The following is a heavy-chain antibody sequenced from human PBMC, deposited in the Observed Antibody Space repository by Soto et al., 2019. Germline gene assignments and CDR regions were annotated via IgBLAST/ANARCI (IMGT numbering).Heavy chain of an antibody. CDR2: INGGNGDT. J-gene: IGHJ4*02. D-gene: IGHD2-2*01. CDR3: ARGYCSSTSCQYYFDY. V-gene: IGHV1-3*01. Sequence: ASVKVSCKASGYTFSGYAIHWVRQAPGQRFEWMGWINGGNGDTKYSQKFQGRVTITRDTSASTSYMELTSLGSEDTAVYHCARGYCSSTSCQYYFDYWGQGTLVTVSS. CDR1: GYTFSGYA.